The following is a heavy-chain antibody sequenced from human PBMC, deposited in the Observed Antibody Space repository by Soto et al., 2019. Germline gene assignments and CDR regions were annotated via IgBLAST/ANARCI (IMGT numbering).Heavy chain of an antibody. Sequence: GGSLRLSCAASGFTFSSYAMHWVRQAPGKGLEWVAVISYDGSNKYYADSVKGRFTISRDNSKNTLYLQMNSLRAEDTAVYYCARDYSGTTYFDYWGQGTLVTV. V-gene: IGHV3-30-3*01. J-gene: IGHJ4*02. D-gene: IGHD1-7*01. CDR3: ARDYSGTTYFDY. CDR1: GFTFSSYA. CDR2: ISYDGSNK.